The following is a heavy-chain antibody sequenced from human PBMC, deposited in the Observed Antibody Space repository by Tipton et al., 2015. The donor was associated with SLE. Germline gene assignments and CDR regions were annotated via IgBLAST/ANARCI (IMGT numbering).Heavy chain of an antibody. CDR3: ARKDVDFDY. D-gene: IGHD3-10*02. CDR2: INHRGST. Sequence: TLSLTCTVSGGSISSHYWSWIRQPPGKGLEYIGEINHRGSTNYNPSLKSRVTISVDTSKNQFSLKLSSVTAADTAVYYCARKDVDFDYWGQGTLVTVSS. CDR1: GGSISSHY. V-gene: IGHV4-59*11. J-gene: IGHJ4*02.